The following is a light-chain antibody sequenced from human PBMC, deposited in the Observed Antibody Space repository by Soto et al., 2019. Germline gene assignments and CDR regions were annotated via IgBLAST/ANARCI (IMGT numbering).Light chain of an antibody. Sequence: EIVLTQSPGTLSLSPGERATLSCRASQSVSSSYLAWYQQKPGQAPRLIIYGASSRDTGIPDRFSGSGSGTEFTLTISRLEPEDFEVDYCQQYGSSTLTFGQGTKVDIK. CDR3: QQYGSSTLT. CDR2: GAS. CDR1: QSVSSSY. J-gene: IGKJ1*01. V-gene: IGKV3-20*01.